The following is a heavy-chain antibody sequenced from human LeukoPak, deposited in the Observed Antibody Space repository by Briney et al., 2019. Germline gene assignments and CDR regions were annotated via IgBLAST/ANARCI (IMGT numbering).Heavy chain of an antibody. J-gene: IGHJ5*02. CDR2: ISAYNGNT. CDR1: GYTFTSYG. D-gene: IGHD6-13*01. V-gene: IGHV1-18*01. CDR3: ARELVPIAAAGTIGWFDP. Sequence: ASVKVSCKASGYTFTSYGISWVRQAPEQGLEWMGRISAYNGNTNYAQKLQGRVTMTTDTSTSTAYMELGSLRSDDTAVYYCARELVPIAAAGTIGWFDPWGQGILVTVSS.